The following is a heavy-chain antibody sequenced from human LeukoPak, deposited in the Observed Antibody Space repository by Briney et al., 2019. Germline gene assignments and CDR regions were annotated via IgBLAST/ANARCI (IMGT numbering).Heavy chain of an antibody. D-gene: IGHD6-13*01. V-gene: IGHV1-69*04. CDR2: IIPILGIA. Sequence: SVKVSCKASGGTFISYAISWVRQAPGQGLEWMGRIIPILGIANYAQKFQGRVTITADKSTSTAYMELSSLRSEDTAVYYCAKGYSSRWPPDYWGQGTLVTVSS. J-gene: IGHJ4*02. CDR3: AKGYSSRWPPDY. CDR1: GGTFISYA.